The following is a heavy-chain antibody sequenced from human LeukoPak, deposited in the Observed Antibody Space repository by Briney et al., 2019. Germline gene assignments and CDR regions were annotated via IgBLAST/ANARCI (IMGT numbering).Heavy chain of an antibody. V-gene: IGHV3-30*03. CDR1: GFTFSSYG. Sequence: QPGGSLRLSCAASGFTFSSYGMHWVRQAPGKGLEWVAVISYDGSNKYYADSVKGRFTISRDNSKNTLYLQMNSLRAEDTAVYYCNIVVVTAIPFDYWGQGTLVTVSS. D-gene: IGHD2-21*02. CDR3: NIVVVTAIPFDY. J-gene: IGHJ4*02. CDR2: ISYDGSNK.